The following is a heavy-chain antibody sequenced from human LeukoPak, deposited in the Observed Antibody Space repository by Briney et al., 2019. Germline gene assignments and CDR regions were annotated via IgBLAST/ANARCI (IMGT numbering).Heavy chain of an antibody. D-gene: IGHD6-19*01. CDR2: ISSSSSYI. CDR1: GFTFSSYS. J-gene: IGHJ4*02. Sequence: GGSLRLSCAASGFTFSSYSMNWVRQAPGKGLEWVSSISSSSSYIYYADSVKGRFTISRDNAKDSLYLQMNSLRAEDTAVYYCARDLDHTSSGWYGYWGQGTLVTVFS. V-gene: IGHV3-21*01. CDR3: ARDLDHTSSGWYGY.